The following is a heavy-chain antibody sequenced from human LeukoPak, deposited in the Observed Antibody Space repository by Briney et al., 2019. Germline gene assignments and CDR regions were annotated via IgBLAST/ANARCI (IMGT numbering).Heavy chain of an antibody. CDR2: IDYSGST. V-gene: IGHV4-39*07. CDR1: GGSISSSSGY. D-gene: IGHD6-6*01. CDR3: ARESSSSFDY. Sequence: SGTLFLTRTASGGSISSSSGYWGWVRPPPGEELEWIGSIDYSGSTYYNPSLKSRVTISVDTSKNQFSLKLSSVTAADTAVYYCARESSSSFDYWGQGTLVTVSS. J-gene: IGHJ4*02.